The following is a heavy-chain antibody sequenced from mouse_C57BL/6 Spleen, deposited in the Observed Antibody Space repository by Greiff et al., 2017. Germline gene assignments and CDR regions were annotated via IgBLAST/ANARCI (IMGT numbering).Heavy chain of an antibody. CDR3: TVGYYDYWYFDV. CDR2: IRLKSDNYAT. D-gene: IGHD2-4*01. V-gene: IGHV6-3*01. CDR1: GFTFSNYW. Sequence: EVKLMESGGGLVQPGGSMKLSCVASGFTFSNYWMNWVRQSPEKGLEWVAQIRLKSDNYATHYAESVKGRFTISRDDSKSSVYLQMNNLRAEDTGIYYCTVGYYDYWYFDVWGTGTTVTVSS. J-gene: IGHJ1*03.